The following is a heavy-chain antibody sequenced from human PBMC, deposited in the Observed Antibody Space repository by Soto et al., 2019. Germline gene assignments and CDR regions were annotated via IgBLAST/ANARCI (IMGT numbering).Heavy chain of an antibody. CDR1: GGTFSSYT. J-gene: IGHJ6*03. Sequence: SVKVSCKASGGTFSSYTISWVRQAPGQGLEWMGRIIPILGIANYAQKFQGRVTITADKSTSTAYMELSSLRSEDTAVYYCARDLYYDFWSGHATDYYMDVWGKGTTVTVSS. D-gene: IGHD3-3*01. V-gene: IGHV1-69*04. CDR3: ARDLYYDFWSGHATDYYMDV. CDR2: IIPILGIA.